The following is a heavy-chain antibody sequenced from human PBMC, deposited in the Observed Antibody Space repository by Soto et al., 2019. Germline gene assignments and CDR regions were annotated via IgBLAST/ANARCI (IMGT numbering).Heavy chain of an antibody. V-gene: IGHV4-34*01. CDR3: ARAAEIVVVPAAISYYYYGMDV. J-gene: IGHJ6*02. CDR1: GGSFSGYY. D-gene: IGHD2-2*02. Sequence: PSETLSLTCAVYGGSFSGYYWSWIRQPPGKGLEWIGEINHSGSTNYNPSLKSRVTISVDTSKNQFSLKLSSVTAAVTAVYYCARAAEIVVVPAAISYYYYGMDVWGQGTTVTVSS. CDR2: INHSGST.